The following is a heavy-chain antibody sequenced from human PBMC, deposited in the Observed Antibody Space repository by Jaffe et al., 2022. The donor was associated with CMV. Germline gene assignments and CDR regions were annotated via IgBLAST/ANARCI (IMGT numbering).Heavy chain of an antibody. Sequence: EVQLVESGGGLVQPGGSLRLSCAASGFTFSSYAMSWVRQAPGKGLEWVSAISGSGGSTYYADSVKGRFTISRDNSKNTLYLQMNSLRAEDTAVYYCAKGLSSPLRFLEWQTEDYWGQGTLVTVSS. J-gene: IGHJ4*02. CDR2: ISGSGGST. CDR1: GFTFSSYA. V-gene: IGHV3-23*04. D-gene: IGHD3-3*01. CDR3: AKGLSSPLRFLEWQTEDY.